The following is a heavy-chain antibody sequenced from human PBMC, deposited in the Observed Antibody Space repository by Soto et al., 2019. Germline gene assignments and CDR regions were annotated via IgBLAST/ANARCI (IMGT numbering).Heavy chain of an antibody. D-gene: IGHD3-10*01. J-gene: IGHJ5*02. Sequence: QVQLVQSGAEVKKPGSSVKVSCKASGGTFSSYAISWVRQAPGQGLEWMGGIIPIFGTANYAQKFQGRVTITADESTSTAYMELSSLRSDDTAVYYCARGNFYYGSGSPYNWFDPWGQGTLVTVSS. CDR3: ARGNFYYGSGSPYNWFDP. CDR2: IIPIFGTA. V-gene: IGHV1-69*01. CDR1: GGTFSSYA.